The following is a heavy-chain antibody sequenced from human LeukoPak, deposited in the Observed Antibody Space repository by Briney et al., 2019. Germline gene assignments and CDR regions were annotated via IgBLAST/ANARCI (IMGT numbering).Heavy chain of an antibody. V-gene: IGHV3-7*01. CDR1: GFTFSRHW. Sequence: GGSLRLSCAASGFTFSRHWMFCVRQAPGKGLEGVANIKQDGSQYYVDSVKGRFIISRDNAKNPLDLQMNSLRAEYTAVYSCARGPDYGDRLDYFDYWGQGTLVTVSS. D-gene: IGHD4-17*01. CDR2: IKQDGSQ. J-gene: IGHJ4*02. CDR3: ARGPDYGDRLDYFDY.